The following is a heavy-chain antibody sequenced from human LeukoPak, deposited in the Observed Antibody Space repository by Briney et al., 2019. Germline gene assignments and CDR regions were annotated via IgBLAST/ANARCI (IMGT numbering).Heavy chain of an antibody. Sequence: GGSLRLSCAASGFTFSDYYMSWIRQAPGKGLEWVSYISSSGSTIYYADSVKGRFTISRDNATNSLYLQMNSLRAEDTAVYYCARSVDYDFWSEDIGLEYWGQGTLVTVSS. J-gene: IGHJ4*02. V-gene: IGHV3-11*04. D-gene: IGHD3-3*01. CDR2: ISSSGSTI. CDR3: ARSVDYDFWSEDIGLEY. CDR1: GFTFSDYY.